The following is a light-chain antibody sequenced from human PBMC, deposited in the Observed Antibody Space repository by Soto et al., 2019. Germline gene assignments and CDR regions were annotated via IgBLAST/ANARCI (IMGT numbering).Light chain of an antibody. CDR1: QDISDY. CDR3: QRFNGSPAT. CDR2: AAP. V-gene: IGKV1-9*01. Sequence: DIHLTQSPSFLSASVGDRVTITCRASQDISDYLAWYQQKPGKAPRLLIYAAPTLESGVPSRCSSSPSGTESSPTATSRQPEDFATYYGQRFNGSPATFGPGTKVDI. J-gene: IGKJ3*01.